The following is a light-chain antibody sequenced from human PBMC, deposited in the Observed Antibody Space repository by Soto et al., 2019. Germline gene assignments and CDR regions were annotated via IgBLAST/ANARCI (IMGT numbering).Light chain of an antibody. CDR2: DAS. Sequence: DIQMTQSPSTLSASVGDRVTITCRASQSISSWLAWYQQKPGKAPKLLIYDASSLERWVPSRFSGSGSGTEFTLTISSLQPDDFATYYCQQYNSYSRTFGQGTKVEIK. J-gene: IGKJ1*01. V-gene: IGKV1-5*01. CDR3: QQYNSYSRT. CDR1: QSISSW.